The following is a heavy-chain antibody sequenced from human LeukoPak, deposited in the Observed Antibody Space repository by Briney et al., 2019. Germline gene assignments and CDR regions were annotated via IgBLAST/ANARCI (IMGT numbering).Heavy chain of an antibody. J-gene: IGHJ4*02. Sequence: ASVKVSCKASGYTFTGYYMHWVRQAPGQGLEWMGRINPNSGGTNYAQKFQGRVTMTRDTSISTAYMELRSLRSDDTAVYYCARTTYYYDSSGSLDYWGQGTLVTVSS. V-gene: IGHV1-2*06. CDR3: ARTTYYYDSSGSLDY. CDR1: GYTFTGYY. CDR2: INPNSGGT. D-gene: IGHD3-22*01.